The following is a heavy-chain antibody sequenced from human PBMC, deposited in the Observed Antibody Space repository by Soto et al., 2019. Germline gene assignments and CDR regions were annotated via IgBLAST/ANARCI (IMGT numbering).Heavy chain of an antibody. D-gene: IGHD6-19*01. CDR3: ARSAGWYAVHA. V-gene: IGHV4-4*02. CDR2: VFHTGTT. J-gene: IGHJ5*02. CDR1: GDSVSSPYY. Sequence: QVQLQESGPGLVKPSGTLSLTCAVSGDSVSSPYYWCWVRQPPGKGLEWIGEVFHTGTTSYNPSLRSRVPISLDKSINQFSLDLRSVTAADTAVYYCARSAGWYAVHAWGPGTLVIVSS.